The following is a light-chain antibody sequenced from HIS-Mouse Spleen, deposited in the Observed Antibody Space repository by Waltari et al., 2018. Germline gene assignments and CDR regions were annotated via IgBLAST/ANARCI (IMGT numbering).Light chain of an antibody. Sequence: SYELTQPPSVSVSPGQTARITCSGDALPKHYAYWYQQKPGQAPVLVIYKDSERPSGIPERFSGSSSGTTVTLTISGVQAEDEADYYCQSADSSGTYSVVFGGGTKLTVL. J-gene: IGLJ2*01. CDR3: QSADSSGTYSVV. CDR1: ALPKHY. V-gene: IGLV3-25*03. CDR2: KDS.